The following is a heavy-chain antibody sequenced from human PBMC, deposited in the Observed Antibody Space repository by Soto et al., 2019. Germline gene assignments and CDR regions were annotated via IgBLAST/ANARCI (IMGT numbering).Heavy chain of an antibody. V-gene: IGHV4-34*01. J-gene: IGHJ6*02. CDR2: INHSGST. Sequence: PSETLSLTCAVYGGSFSGYYWSWIRQPPGKGLEWIGEINHSGSTNYNPSLKSRVTISVDTSKNQFSLKLSSVTAADTAVYYCARGTRLQIITIGYYYGMYVWGQGTTVTVS. CDR3: ARGTRLQIITIGYYYGMYV. D-gene: IGHD6-25*01. CDR1: GGSFSGYY.